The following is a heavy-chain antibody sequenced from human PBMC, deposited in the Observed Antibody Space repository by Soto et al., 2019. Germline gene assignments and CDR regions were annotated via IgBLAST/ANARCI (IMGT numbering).Heavy chain of an antibody. CDR1: GFDASVNF. CDR2: INNAYST. CDR3: VRENYYYGLDV. Sequence: EVQLEESGGTLVQPGGSLRLSCAASGFDASVNFMTWVRQAPGKGLEWVSAINNAYSTFYADSVKGRFTISRDNSKNTVYRQMNSLRVEDTAMYYCVRENYYYGLDVWGQGTAVTVYS. V-gene: IGHV3-66*01. J-gene: IGHJ6*02.